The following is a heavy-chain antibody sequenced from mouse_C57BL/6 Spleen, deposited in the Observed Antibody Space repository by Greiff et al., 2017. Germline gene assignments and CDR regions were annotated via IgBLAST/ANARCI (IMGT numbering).Heavy chain of an antibody. D-gene: IGHD4-1*01. CDR1: GFNIKDYY. J-gene: IGHJ2*01. Sequence: VQLQQSGAELVKPGASVKLSCTASGFNIKDYYMHWVKQRTEQGLEWIGRIDPEGGETKYAPKFQGKATITADTSSNTAYLQLSSLTSEDTAVYYCASPLTGTGFDYWGQGTTLTVAS. CDR2: IDPEGGET. CDR3: ASPLTGTGFDY. V-gene: IGHV14-2*01.